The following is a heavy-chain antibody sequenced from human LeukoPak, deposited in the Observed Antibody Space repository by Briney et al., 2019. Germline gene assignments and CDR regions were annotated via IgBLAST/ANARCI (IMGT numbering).Heavy chain of an antibody. V-gene: IGHV3-53*01. CDR1: GFTVSSNH. J-gene: IGHJ4*02. D-gene: IGHD6-13*01. Sequence: GGSLRLSCAASGFTVSSNHVSWVRQAPGKGLEWVSVLYSGDNTYYADSVKGRFTISRDNSKNTLYLQMNSLRAEDTAVYYCARDTHWGYSSSFDYRGQGTLVTVSS. CDR3: ARDTHWGYSSSFDY. CDR2: LYSGDNT.